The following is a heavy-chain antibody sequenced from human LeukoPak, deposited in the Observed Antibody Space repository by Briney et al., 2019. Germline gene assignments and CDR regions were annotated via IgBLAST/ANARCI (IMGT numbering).Heavy chain of an antibody. Sequence: GRSLRLSCAASGFTSSDYNMHRVRQAPGKGLDWVALMSPDGNKKYYADSVKGRFTISKNTVDLQLNSLRAEDTAIYYCARDLIGRYTFDYCGQGTLVTVSS. CDR2: MSPDGNKK. CDR1: GFTSSDYN. CDR3: ARDLIGRYTFDY. J-gene: IGHJ4*02. V-gene: IGHV3-30-3*01. D-gene: IGHD3-10*01.